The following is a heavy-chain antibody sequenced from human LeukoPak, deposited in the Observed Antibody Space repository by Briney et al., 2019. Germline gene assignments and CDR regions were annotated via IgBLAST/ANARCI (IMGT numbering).Heavy chain of an antibody. CDR2: IIPIFGTA. Sequence: GSSVKVSCKASGGTFSSYAISWVRQAPGQGLEWMGGIIPIFGTANYAQKLQGRVTMTTDTSTSTAYMELRSLRSDDTAVYYCARAIYGVAAYSGGLNWFDPWGQGTLVTVSS. J-gene: IGHJ5*02. CDR1: GGTFSSYA. V-gene: IGHV1-69*05. CDR3: ARAIYGVAAYSGGLNWFDP. D-gene: IGHD6-13*01.